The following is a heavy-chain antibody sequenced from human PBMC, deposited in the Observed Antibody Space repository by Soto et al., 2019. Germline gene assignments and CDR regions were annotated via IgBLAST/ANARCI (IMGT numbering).Heavy chain of an antibody. D-gene: IGHD2-2*01. Sequence: DGQLVESGGGLVQPGGSLRLSCAASGFTIMNNYMSWVRLPPGKGLEWVSVIYSGGTTMHADSVRGRFTISRDTSKNILYLDMNSLRVEDTATYFCARAAYQTDYFDSWGQGTLVTVSS. J-gene: IGHJ4*02. CDR1: GFTIMNNY. CDR3: ARAAYQTDYFDS. V-gene: IGHV3-66*01. CDR2: IYSGGTT.